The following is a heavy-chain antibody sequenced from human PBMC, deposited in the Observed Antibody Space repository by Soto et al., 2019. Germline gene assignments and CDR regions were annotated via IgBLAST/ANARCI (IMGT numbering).Heavy chain of an antibody. Sequence: SQTLSLTCAISGDSVSSNSAAWTWIRQSPSRGLEWLGGTYYRSKWYNDYAVSVKSRITINPDTSKNQFSLQLNSVTPEDTAVYYCARDMDPSWHNWNYDAFDIWGQGTMVTVSS. D-gene: IGHD1-7*01. CDR3: ARDMDPSWHNWNYDAFDI. V-gene: IGHV6-1*01. CDR2: TYYRSKWYN. CDR1: GDSVSSNSAA. J-gene: IGHJ3*02.